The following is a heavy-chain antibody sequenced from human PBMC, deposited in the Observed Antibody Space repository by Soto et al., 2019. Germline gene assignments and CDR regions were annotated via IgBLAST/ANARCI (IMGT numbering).Heavy chain of an antibody. V-gene: IGHV4-59*01. CDR3: ARGTFGVVKD. CDR1: GGSISSYY. J-gene: IGHJ4*02. D-gene: IGHD3-3*01. Sequence: SETLSLTCTVSGGSISSYYWSWIRQSPGKGLEWIGYMYYSGSTNYNPSLKSRVTISIDTSRNQFSLRLSSVTAADTAVYYCARGTFGVVKDWGQGTLVIVSS. CDR2: MYYSGST.